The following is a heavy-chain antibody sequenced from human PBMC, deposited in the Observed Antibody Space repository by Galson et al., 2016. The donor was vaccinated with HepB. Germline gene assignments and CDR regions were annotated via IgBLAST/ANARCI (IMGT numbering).Heavy chain of an antibody. CDR2: IWYDGSNR. V-gene: IGHV3-33*01. Sequence: SLRLSCAVSGFTFSRSDMHWVRQAPGKGLEWVAVIWYDGSNRYCAEPVQGRCTISRDHSKNTLFLQMNSLRAENTAVYFCARDPHASGWAAYYFDAWGQGTLVTVSS. D-gene: IGHD6-19*01. J-gene: IGHJ5*02. CDR3: ARDPHASGWAAYYFDA. CDR1: GFTFSRSD.